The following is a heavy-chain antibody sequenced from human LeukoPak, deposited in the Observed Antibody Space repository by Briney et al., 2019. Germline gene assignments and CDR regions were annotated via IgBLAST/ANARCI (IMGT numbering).Heavy chain of an antibody. J-gene: IGHJ3*02. D-gene: IGHD3-16*02. CDR1: GGSFSGYY. CDR2: INHSGST. Sequence: SETLSLTCAVYGGSFSGYYWSWIRQPPGKGLEWIGEINHSGSTNYNPSLKSRVTISVDTSKNQFSLKLSSVTAADTAVYYCARDLAGYLDAFDIWGQGTMVTVSS. V-gene: IGHV4-34*01. CDR3: ARDLAGYLDAFDI.